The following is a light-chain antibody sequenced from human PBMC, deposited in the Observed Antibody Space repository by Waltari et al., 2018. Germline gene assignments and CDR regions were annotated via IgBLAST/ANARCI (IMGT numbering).Light chain of an antibody. CDR3: QYYGSSRLIT. CDR1: QSVSRTK. Sequence: IVLTQSPGTLSLSPGERATLSCRTSQSVSRTKLAWYQQRPGQAPRLLIYAASTRATGIPDSVSGSGSGTDFSRTINRLEPEDFALYYCQYYGSSRLITVGGGTKVDIK. J-gene: IGKJ4*01. V-gene: IGKV3-20*01. CDR2: AAS.